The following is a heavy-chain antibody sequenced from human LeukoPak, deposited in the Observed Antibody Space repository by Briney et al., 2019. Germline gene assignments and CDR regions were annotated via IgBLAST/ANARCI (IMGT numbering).Heavy chain of an antibody. CDR2: IIPIFGTA. CDR3: AGGPSYSSSWYGPLDV. V-gene: IGHV1-69*05. CDR1: GGTFSSYA. Sequence: GASVTVSCKASGGTFSSYAISWVRQAPGQGLEWMGGIIPIFGTANYAQKFQGRVTITTDESTSTAYMELSSLRSEDTAVYYCAGGPSYSSSWYGPLDVWGKGTTVTVSS. D-gene: IGHD6-13*01. J-gene: IGHJ6*04.